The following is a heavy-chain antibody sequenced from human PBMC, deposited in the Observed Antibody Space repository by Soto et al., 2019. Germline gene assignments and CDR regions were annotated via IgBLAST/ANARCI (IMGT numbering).Heavy chain of an antibody. CDR1: GGSISSYY. V-gene: IGHV4-59*08. J-gene: IGHJ6*03. CDR2: IYYSGST. Sequence: SETLSLTCTVSGGSISSYYWSWIRQPPGKGLEWIGYIYYSGSTNYNPSLKSRVTISVDTSKNQFSLKLSSVTAADTAVYYCAGSKDPHYYYMDVWGKGTTVTRLL. CDR3: AGSKDPHYYYMDV.